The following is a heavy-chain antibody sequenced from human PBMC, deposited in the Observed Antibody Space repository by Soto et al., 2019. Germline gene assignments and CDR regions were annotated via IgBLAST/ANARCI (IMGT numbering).Heavy chain of an antibody. CDR3: ARVAMIGVVITHYTKRDIDY. V-gene: IGHV4-34*01. D-gene: IGHD3-22*01. CDR1: GGSFSGYY. CDR2: INHSGST. J-gene: IGHJ4*02. Sequence: SETLSLTCAVYGGSFSGYYWSWIRQPPGKGLEWIGEINHSGSTNYNPSLKSRVTISVDTSKNQFSLKLSSVTAADTAVYYCARVAMIGVVITHYTKRDIDYWGQGTRVTVAS.